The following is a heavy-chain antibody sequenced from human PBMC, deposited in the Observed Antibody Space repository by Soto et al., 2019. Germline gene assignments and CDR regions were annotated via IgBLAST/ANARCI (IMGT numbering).Heavy chain of an antibody. CDR3: ARDQWEYDFWSGYYNYYYGMDV. Sequence: GGSLRLSCAASGFTFSSYWMHWVRQAPGKGLVWVSRINSDGSSTSYADSVKGRFTISRDNAKNTLYLQMNSLRAEDTAVYYCARDQWEYDFWSGYYNYYYGMDVWGQGTTVTVSS. J-gene: IGHJ6*02. D-gene: IGHD3-3*01. CDR2: INSDGSST. V-gene: IGHV3-74*01. CDR1: GFTFSSYW.